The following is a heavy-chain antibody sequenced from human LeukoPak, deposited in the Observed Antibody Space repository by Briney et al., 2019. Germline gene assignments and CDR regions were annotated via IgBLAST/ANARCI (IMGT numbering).Heavy chain of an antibody. CDR1: GYTFTSYY. CDR2: MNPNSGNT. CDR3: GPWGSPHR. D-gene: IGHD3-16*01. Sequence: AASVKVSCKASGYTFTSYYMHWVRQAPGQGLEWMGWMNPNSGNTGYAQKFQGRVTMTRNTSISTAYMELSSLRSEDTAVYYCGPWGSPHRWGQGTLVTVSS. J-gene: IGHJ4*02. V-gene: IGHV1-8*02.